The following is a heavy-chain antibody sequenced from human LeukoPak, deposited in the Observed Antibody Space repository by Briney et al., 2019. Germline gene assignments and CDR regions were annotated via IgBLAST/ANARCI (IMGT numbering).Heavy chain of an antibody. CDR1: GGSFSGYY. CDR3: ARRRWLRSAFDY. CDR2: INHSGST. D-gene: IGHD5-12*01. Sequence: SETLSLTCAVYGGSFSGYYWSWIRQPPGKGLEWIGEINHSGSTNYNPSLKSRVTISVDTSKNQFSLKLNSVTAADTAVYYCARRRWLRSAFDYWGQGTLVTVSS. V-gene: IGHV4-34*01. J-gene: IGHJ4*02.